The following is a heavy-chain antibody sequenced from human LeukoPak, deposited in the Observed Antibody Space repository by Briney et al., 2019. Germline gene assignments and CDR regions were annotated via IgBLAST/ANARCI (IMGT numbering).Heavy chain of an antibody. J-gene: IGHJ3*02. Sequence: GGSLRLSCAASGFTFSSYAMSWVRQAPGKGLEWVSAIGGSGGSTYYADSVKGRFTISRDNSKNTLYLQMNSLRAEDTAVYYCAKEVVVVVAAGGFDAFDIWGQGTMVTVSS. CDR2: IGGSGGST. V-gene: IGHV3-23*01. CDR3: AKEVVVVVAAGGFDAFDI. D-gene: IGHD2-15*01. CDR1: GFTFSSYA.